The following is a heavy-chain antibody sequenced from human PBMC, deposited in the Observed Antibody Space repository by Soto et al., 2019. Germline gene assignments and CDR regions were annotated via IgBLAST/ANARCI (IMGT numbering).Heavy chain of an antibody. D-gene: IGHD6-19*01. V-gene: IGHV1-46*01. Sequence: QVQLVQSGAEVKKPGASVKVSCKASGYTFINYYMHWVRQAPGHGLEWMGIINPNGGSTTYAQKFQGRVTLTRDTSTNTVNMERSSLRSEDTAVYYCAREKWLVRRNDPFDIWGQGTMVTVSS. CDR2: INPNGGST. CDR1: GYTFINYY. CDR3: AREKWLVRRNDPFDI. J-gene: IGHJ3*02.